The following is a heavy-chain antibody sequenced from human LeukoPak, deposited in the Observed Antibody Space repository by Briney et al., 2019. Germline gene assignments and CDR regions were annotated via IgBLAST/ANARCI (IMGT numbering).Heavy chain of an antibody. V-gene: IGHV1-2*02. CDR1: GYTFTGYY. D-gene: IGHD1-1*01. CDR3: AKDSSPLDLLSYFDY. CDR2: INPNSGGT. J-gene: IGHJ4*02. Sequence: ASVKVSCKASGYTFTGYYMHWVRQAPGQGLEWMGWINPNSGGTNYAQKFQGRVTVTRDTSISTAYMELSRLRSDDTAVYYCAKDSSPLDLLSYFDYWGQGTLVTVSS.